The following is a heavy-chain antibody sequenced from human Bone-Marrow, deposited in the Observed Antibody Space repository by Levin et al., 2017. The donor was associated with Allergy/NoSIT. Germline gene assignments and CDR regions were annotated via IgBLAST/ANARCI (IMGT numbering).Heavy chain of an antibody. CDR1: GFTFTTYA. Sequence: PGGSLRLSCATSGFTFTTYAMHWVRQAPGKGLEWMAVIWYDGSNEYYADSVRGRFTISRDNSKNTLYLQMNSLRAEDTAVYFCARESVEVVEPAPDDNNQPSLLMDVWGQGTTVIVSS. D-gene: IGHD3-22*01. J-gene: IGHJ6*02. CDR3: ARESVEVVEPAPDDNNQPSLLMDV. CDR2: IWYDGSNE. V-gene: IGHV3-33*01.